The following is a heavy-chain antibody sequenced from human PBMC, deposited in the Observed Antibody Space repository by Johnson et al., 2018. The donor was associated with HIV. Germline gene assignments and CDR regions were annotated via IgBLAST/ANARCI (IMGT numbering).Heavy chain of an antibody. J-gene: IGHJ3*02. CDR1: GFTFDDYA. CDR3: ATSDYGDYVSFHLSAVDI. Sequence: VQLVESGGGLVQPGRSLRLSCAASGFTFDDYAMHWVRQAPGKGLEWVSGISWNSGSIGYADSVKGRFTISRDNAKNSLYLQMNSLRAEDTALYYCATSDYGDYVSFHLSAVDIWGQGTMVTVSS. V-gene: IGHV3-9*01. CDR2: ISWNSGSI. D-gene: IGHD4-17*01.